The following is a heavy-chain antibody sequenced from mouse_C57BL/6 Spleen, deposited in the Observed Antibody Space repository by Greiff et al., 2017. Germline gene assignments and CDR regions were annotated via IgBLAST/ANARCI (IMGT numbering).Heavy chain of an antibody. CDR3: ARHNTTVVAEMYYAMDY. Sequence: VQLKESGGDLVKPGGSLKLSCAASGFTFSSYGMSWVRQTPDKRLEWVATISSGGSYTYYPDSVKGRFTISRDNAKNTLYLQRSSLKSEDTAMYYCARHNTTVVAEMYYAMDYWGQGTSVTVSS. CDR2: ISSGGSYT. D-gene: IGHD1-1*01. V-gene: IGHV5-6*01. CDR1: GFTFSSYG. J-gene: IGHJ4*01.